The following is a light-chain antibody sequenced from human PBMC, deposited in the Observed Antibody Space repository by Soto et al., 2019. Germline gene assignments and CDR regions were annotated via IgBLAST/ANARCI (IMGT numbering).Light chain of an antibody. CDR3: SSYSSNASREYV. CDR1: SSDVGGYNS. CDR2: EGS. Sequence: QSVLTQPASVSGSPGQSITISCTGTSSDVGGYNSVSWYQHHPGKAPKLMIYEGSNRPSGVSDRFSGSKSGNTASLTISVLKVEDEDDDYYSSYSSNASREYVFGTGTKVTVL. V-gene: IGLV2-14*01. J-gene: IGLJ1*01.